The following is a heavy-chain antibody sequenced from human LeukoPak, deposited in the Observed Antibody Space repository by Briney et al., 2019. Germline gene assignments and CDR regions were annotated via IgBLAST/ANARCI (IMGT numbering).Heavy chain of an antibody. V-gene: IGHV4-4*08. J-gene: IGHJ4*02. D-gene: IGHD1-26*01. CDR3: ARLRWQLVGPYFDY. Sequence: SETLSLTCSFSGDSISTYYWSWIRQSPGKGLEWIGHIYSSGNTDYNSSLKSRVTISIDTSKSQFSLRLSSVTATDTAVYYCARLRWQLVGPYFDYWGQGILVTVSS. CDR2: IYSSGNT. CDR1: GDSISTYY.